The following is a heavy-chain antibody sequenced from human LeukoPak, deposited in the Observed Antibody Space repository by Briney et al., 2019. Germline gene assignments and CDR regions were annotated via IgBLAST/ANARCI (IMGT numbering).Heavy chain of an antibody. CDR2: IRSSSSYI. CDR1: GFTFSSYS. J-gene: IGHJ4*02. V-gene: IGHV3-21*01. CDR3: ASGDYYGSGNYYNDVDY. Sequence: PGGSLRLSCAASGFTFSSYSMNWVRQAPGKGLAWVSSIRSSSSYIYYADSVKGRFTISRDNAKNSLYLQMNSLRAEDTALYYCASGDYYGSGNYYNDVDYWGQGTLVTVSS. D-gene: IGHD3-10*01.